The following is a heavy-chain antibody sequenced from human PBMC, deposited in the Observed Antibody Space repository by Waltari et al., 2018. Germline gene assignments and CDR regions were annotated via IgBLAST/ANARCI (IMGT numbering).Heavy chain of an antibody. D-gene: IGHD2-15*01. CDR1: GDTFTSYT. J-gene: IGHJ4*02. CDR2: IIPIFGMA. CDR3: ATLGSGYFDY. Sequence: QVQLVQSGAEVKKPGSSVTVSCKASGDTFTSYTIRWVRQAPGQGLEWMGRIIPIFGMANYAQRFQDRVTITADTSTSTAYMELSSLESDDTAVYYCATLGSGYFDYWGQGTLVTVSS. V-gene: IGHV1-69*02.